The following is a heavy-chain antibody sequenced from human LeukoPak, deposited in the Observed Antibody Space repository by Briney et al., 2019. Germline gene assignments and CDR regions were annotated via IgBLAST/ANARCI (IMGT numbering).Heavy chain of an antibody. CDR3: AKGARVGATVGYFDY. Sequence: LSXXAXXFTFXXXXMTXVRQXPXXXXXXVSAISGSGGSTYYADSVKGRFTISRDNSKNTLYLQMNSLRAEDTAVYYCAKGARVGATVGYFDYWGQGTLVTVSS. CDR1: XFTFXXXX. D-gene: IGHD1-26*01. V-gene: IGHV3-23*01. J-gene: IGHJ4*02. CDR2: ISGSGGST.